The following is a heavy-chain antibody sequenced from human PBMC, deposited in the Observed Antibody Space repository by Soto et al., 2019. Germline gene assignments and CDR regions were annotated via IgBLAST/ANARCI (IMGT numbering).Heavy chain of an antibody. V-gene: IGHV3-30*18. Sequence: QVQLVESGGGVVQPGRSLRLSCAASGFTFSSYGMHWVRQAPGKGLEWVAVISYGGSNKYYADSVKGRFTIYRDNSKNTLYLQMNKLRAADTVVYYCAKDNFISTSCYRLYNWFDPWGQGTLVTVAS. CDR2: ISYGGSNK. CDR3: AKDNFISTSCYRLYNWFDP. CDR1: GFTFSSYG. D-gene: IGHD2-2*01. J-gene: IGHJ5*02.